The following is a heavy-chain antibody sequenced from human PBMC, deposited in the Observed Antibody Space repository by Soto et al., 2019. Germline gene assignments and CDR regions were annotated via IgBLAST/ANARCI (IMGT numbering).Heavy chain of an antibody. CDR3: ARIYGDYLDY. V-gene: IGHV4-59*01. J-gene: IGHJ4*02. CDR2: IYYSGST. CDR1: GGSISSYY. Sequence: QVQLQESGPGLVKPSETLSLTCTVSGGSISSYYWSWIRQPPGKGLEWIGYIYYSGSTNYNPSLKSRVTISVDTSKNQFSLKLSSVTAAYTAVYYCARIYGDYLDYWGQGTLVTVSS. D-gene: IGHD4-17*01.